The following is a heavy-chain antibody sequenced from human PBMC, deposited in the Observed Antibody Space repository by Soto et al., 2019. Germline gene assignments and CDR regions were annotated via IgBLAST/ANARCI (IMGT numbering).Heavy chain of an antibody. V-gene: IGHV1-69*13. Sequence: ASVKVSCKASGGTFSSYAISWVRQAPGQGLEWMGGIIPIFGTANYAQKFQGRVTITADESTSTAYMELSSLRSEDTAVYYCARDSIPYYYDSSGYYYTLDVWGQGTTVTVSS. J-gene: IGHJ6*02. CDR1: GGTFSSYA. CDR2: IIPIFGTA. D-gene: IGHD3-22*01. CDR3: ARDSIPYYYDSSGYYYTLDV.